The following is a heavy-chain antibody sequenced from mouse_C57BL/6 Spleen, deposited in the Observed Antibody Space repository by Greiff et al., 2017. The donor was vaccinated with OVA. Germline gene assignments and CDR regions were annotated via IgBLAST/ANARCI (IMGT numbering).Heavy chain of an antibody. CDR3: ARSRDGGAY. Sequence: VQLQQPGAELVKPGASVKLSCKASGYTFTSYWMQWVKQRPGQGLEWIGEIDPSDSYNNYNQKFKGKATLTVDTSSRTAYMQLSSLTSEDSAVYDCARSRDGGAYWGQGTLVTVSA. CDR2: IDPSDSYN. CDR1: GYTFTSYW. D-gene: IGHD3-3*01. V-gene: IGHV1-50*01. J-gene: IGHJ3*01.